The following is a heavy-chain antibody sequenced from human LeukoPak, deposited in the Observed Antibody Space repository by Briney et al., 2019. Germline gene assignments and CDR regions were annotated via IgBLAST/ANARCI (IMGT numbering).Heavy chain of an antibody. D-gene: IGHD6-13*01. Sequence: ASVKVSCKASGYTFTAYYMHWVRQAPRQGPEWMGWINPNSGGTDYAQKFQGRVTMTRDTSISTAYMELSSLTSDDTAVYYCARDGIYSRNFDAFDIWGQGTMVTVSS. J-gene: IGHJ3*02. CDR1: GYTFTAYY. CDR3: ARDGIYSRNFDAFDI. V-gene: IGHV1-2*02. CDR2: INPNSGGT.